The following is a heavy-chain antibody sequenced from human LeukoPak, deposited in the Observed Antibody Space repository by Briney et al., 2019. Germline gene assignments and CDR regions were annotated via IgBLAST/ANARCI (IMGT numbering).Heavy chain of an antibody. V-gene: IGHV3-33*01. CDR1: GFTFNNYG. Sequence: GGPLRLSCSASGFTFNNYGMHWVRQPPGKALEWVADIWFDGSDTPYADSVKGRFTISRDDSKNTVYLQMNSLRVEDTAVYYCGRGNFPNCFGCCFDSWGQGTLVTVS. D-gene: IGHD3-10*01. CDR2: IWFDGSDT. CDR3: GRGNFPNCFGCCFDS. J-gene: IGHJ4*02.